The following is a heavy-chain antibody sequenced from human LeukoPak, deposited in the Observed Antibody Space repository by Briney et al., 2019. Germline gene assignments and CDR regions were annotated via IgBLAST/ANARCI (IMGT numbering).Heavy chain of an antibody. Sequence: GGSLRLSCVASGFTFSIHGMNWFRQAPGKGLEWVSTISVGAEYIFYADSVKGRFTISRDDSNNALYLQMHSLRAEDTALYYCASGPPFLKYFEYWGQGTLVTVSS. D-gene: IGHD3-3*01. J-gene: IGHJ4*02. CDR1: GFTFSIHG. CDR2: ISVGAEYI. CDR3: ASGPPFLKYFEY. V-gene: IGHV3-23*01.